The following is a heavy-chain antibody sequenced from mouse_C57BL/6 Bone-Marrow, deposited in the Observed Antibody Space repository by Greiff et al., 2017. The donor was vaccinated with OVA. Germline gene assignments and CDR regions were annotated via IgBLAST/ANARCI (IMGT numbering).Heavy chain of an antibody. CDR1: GYTFTSYW. V-gene: IGHV1-72*01. Sequence: QVQLKQPGAELVKPGASVKLSCKASGYTFTSYWMHWVKQRPGRGLEWIGRIDPNSGGTKYNEKFKSKATLTVDKPSSTAYMQLSSLTSEDSAVYYCARWRGSSSYYYAMDYWGQGTSVTVSS. CDR3: ARWRGSSSYYYAMDY. D-gene: IGHD1-1*01. J-gene: IGHJ4*01. CDR2: IDPNSGGT.